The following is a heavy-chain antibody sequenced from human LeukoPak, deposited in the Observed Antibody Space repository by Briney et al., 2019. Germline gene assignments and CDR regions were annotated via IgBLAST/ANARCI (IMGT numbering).Heavy chain of an antibody. D-gene: IGHD2-21*02. J-gene: IGHJ6*02. Sequence: SETLSLTCTVSGGSISSSSYYWGWIRQPPGKGLEWIGSIYYSGSTYYNPSLKSRVTISVDTSKNQFSLKLSSVTAADTAVYYCARRAYCGGDCRPLFINSYYYYGMDVWGQGTTVTVSS. CDR2: IYYSGST. CDR3: ARRAYCGGDCRPLFINSYYYYGMDV. CDR1: GGSISSSSYY. V-gene: IGHV4-39*07.